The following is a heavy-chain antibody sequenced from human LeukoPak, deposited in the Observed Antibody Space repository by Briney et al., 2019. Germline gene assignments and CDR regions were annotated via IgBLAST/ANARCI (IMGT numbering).Heavy chain of an antibody. CDR3: ARDQSRDGYNLDAFDI. CDR2: IIPIFGTA. J-gene: IGHJ3*02. CDR1: GGTFSSHA. Sequence: SVKVSCKASGGTFSSHAISWVRQAPGQGLEWMGGIIPIFGTANYAQKFQGRVTITTDESTSTAYMELSSLRSEDTAVYYCARDQSRDGYNLDAFDIWGQGTMVTVSS. D-gene: IGHD5-24*01. V-gene: IGHV1-69*05.